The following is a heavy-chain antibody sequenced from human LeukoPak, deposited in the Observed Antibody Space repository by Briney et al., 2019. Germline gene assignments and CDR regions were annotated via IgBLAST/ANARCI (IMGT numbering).Heavy chain of an antibody. CDR1: GGSISSGGYY. CDR3: ARDGGYCSSTSCQDAFDI. D-gene: IGHD2-2*01. CDR2: IYHSGST. Sequence: SQTLSLTCTVSGGSISSGGYYWSWIRQPPGKGLEWIGYIYHSGSTYYNPSLKSRVTISVDRSKNQFSLKLSSVTAADTAVYYCARDGGYCSSTSCQDAFDIWGQGTMVTVSS. J-gene: IGHJ3*02. V-gene: IGHV4-30-2*01.